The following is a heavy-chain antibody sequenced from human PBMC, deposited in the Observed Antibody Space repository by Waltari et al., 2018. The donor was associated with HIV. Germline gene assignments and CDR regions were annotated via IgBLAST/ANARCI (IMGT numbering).Heavy chain of an antibody. CDR2: IKQDGSEK. CDR1: AFTFSPHW. V-gene: IGHV3-7*01. J-gene: IGHJ4*02. CDR3: TRDGSGWSNY. Sequence: EVQLVQSGGGLVQPGGSLRRSCAASAFTFSPHWMGWVRQAPGKGLEWVANIKQDGSEKFYLDSVKGRFTISRDNAKNSIYLQMNSLTAEDTAIYYCTRDGSGWSNYWGQGTLVTVSS. D-gene: IGHD6-19*01.